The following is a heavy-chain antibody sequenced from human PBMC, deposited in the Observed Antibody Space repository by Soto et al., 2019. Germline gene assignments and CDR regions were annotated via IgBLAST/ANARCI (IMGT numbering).Heavy chain of an antibody. CDR2: ISYDGRTK. CDR1: GFTFSSSG. D-gene: IGHD3-10*02. Sequence: QVQLVESGGGVVQPGRSLRLSCAASGFTFSSSGMHWVRQAPGKGLEWVGVISYDGRTKYYADSVKGRFTISRDNSKNTLYLQMNSLRAEDTAVYYCAKNMLGDYWGQGTLVTVSS. V-gene: IGHV3-30*18. J-gene: IGHJ4*02. CDR3: AKNMLGDY.